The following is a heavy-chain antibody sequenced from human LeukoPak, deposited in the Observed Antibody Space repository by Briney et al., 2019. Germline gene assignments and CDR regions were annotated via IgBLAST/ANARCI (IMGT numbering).Heavy chain of an antibody. CDR2: ISGSGGST. CDR1: GFTFSSYA. V-gene: IGHV3-23*01. J-gene: IGHJ4*02. Sequence: GGFLRLSCAASGFTFSSYAMSWVRQAPGKGLEWVSAISGSGGSTYYADSVKGRFTISRDNSKNTLYLQMNSLRAEDTAVYYCAKDPAPYDSSGYYYSYYFDYWGQGTLVTVSS. D-gene: IGHD3-22*01. CDR3: AKDPAPYDSSGYYYSYYFDY.